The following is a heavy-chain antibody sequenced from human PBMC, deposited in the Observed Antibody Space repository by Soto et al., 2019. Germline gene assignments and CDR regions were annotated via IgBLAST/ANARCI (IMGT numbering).Heavy chain of an antibody. CDR3: ARDRYPSPRTSAVTPFHY. D-gene: IGHD4-4*01. CDR1: GFTFSTYG. J-gene: IGHJ4*02. V-gene: IGHV3-33*01. Sequence: QVQLVESGGGVVQPGRSLRLSCGASGFTFSTYGMYWVRQAPGKGLEWVAVIWYDGSSKYYADSVKGRFTISRDNSKNTLYLQMNSLRAEDTAVYSCARDRYPSPRTSAVTPFHYWGQGTLVTVSS. CDR2: IWYDGSSK.